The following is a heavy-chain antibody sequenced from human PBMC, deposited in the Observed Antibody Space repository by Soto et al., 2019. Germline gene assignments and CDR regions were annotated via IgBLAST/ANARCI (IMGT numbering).Heavy chain of an antibody. J-gene: IGHJ5*02. Sequence: GGSLRLSCAGSGFTFGDSYMSWIRQAPGKGLEWLSYISPGSRYPAYADSVKGRFTISRDNAKRSPYLQMMSLTAEDTAIYYCVRGGGGGLFDPWGQGTMVTVSS. CDR3: VRGGGGGLFDP. CDR2: ISPGSRYP. V-gene: IGHV3-11*06. CDR1: GFTFGDSY. D-gene: IGHD2-15*01.